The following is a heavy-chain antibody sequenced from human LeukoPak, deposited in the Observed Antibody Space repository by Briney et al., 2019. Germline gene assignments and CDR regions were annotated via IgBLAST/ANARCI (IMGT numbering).Heavy chain of an antibody. D-gene: IGHD6-13*01. Sequence: ASVKVSCKASGYTFTGYYMHWVRQAPGQGLEWMGWINPNSGGTNYAQKFQGWVTMTRDTSISTAYMELSRLRSDDTAVYYCARVPVAAAGKGYFDYWGQGTLATVSS. CDR1: GYTFTGYY. J-gene: IGHJ4*02. CDR2: INPNSGGT. V-gene: IGHV1-2*04. CDR3: ARVPVAAAGKGYFDY.